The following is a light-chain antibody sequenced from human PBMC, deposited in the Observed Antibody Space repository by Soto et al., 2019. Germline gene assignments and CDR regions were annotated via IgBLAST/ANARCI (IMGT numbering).Light chain of an antibody. CDR2: EGS. Sequence: QSALTQPASVSGSPGQSITISCTGTSSDVGSYNLVSWYQQHPGKAPKLMIYEGSKRPSGVSDRFSGSKSGNTASLTISGLQAEDEAAYYCCSYAGLSTFVVFGGGTKLTVL. V-gene: IGLV2-23*03. J-gene: IGLJ2*01. CDR3: CSYAGLSTFVV. CDR1: SSDVGSYNL.